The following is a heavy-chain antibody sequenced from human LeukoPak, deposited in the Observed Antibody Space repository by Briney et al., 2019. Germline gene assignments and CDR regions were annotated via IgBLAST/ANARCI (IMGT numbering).Heavy chain of an antibody. CDR3: ARAVGSGSFQTYYYYMDV. D-gene: IGHD3-10*01. J-gene: IGHJ6*03. V-gene: IGHV4-59*10. CDR2: IYTSGST. Sequence: PSETLSLTCAVYGGSFSGYYRSWIRQPAGKGLEWIGRIYTSGSTNYNPSLKSRVTMSVDTSKNQFSLKLSSVTAADTAVYYCARAVGSGSFQTYYYYMDVWGKGTTVTISS. CDR1: GGSFSGYY.